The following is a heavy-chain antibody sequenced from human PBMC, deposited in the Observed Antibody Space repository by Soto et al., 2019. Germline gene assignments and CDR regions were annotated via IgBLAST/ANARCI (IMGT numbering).Heavy chain of an antibody. Sequence: QVQLVESGGGVVQPGRSLRLSCAATGFTFSPDAMHWARQAPGKGLERVAVIWSDGSNENYADSVRGRFTIARDKPKNPLYLQMNSLRAAATAVYYCARDYGSAAWDYWGQGALVTVSS. CDR2: IWSDGSNE. CDR1: GFTFSPDA. CDR3: ARDYGSAAWDY. J-gene: IGHJ4*02. D-gene: IGHD3-10*01. V-gene: IGHV3-33*01.